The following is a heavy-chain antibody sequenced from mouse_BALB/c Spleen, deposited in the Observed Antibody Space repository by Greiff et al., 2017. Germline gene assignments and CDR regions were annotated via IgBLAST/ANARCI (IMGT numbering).Heavy chain of an antibody. Sequence: EVKLMESGGDLVKPGGSLKLSCAASGFTFSSYGMSWVRQTPDKRLEWVATISSGGSYTYYPDSVKGRFTISRDNAKNTLYLQMSSLKSEDTAMYYCANGNYPYYAMDYWGQGTSVTVSS. J-gene: IGHJ4*01. D-gene: IGHD2-1*01. CDR3: ANGNYPYYAMDY. V-gene: IGHV5-6*01. CDR2: ISSGGSYT. CDR1: GFTFSSYG.